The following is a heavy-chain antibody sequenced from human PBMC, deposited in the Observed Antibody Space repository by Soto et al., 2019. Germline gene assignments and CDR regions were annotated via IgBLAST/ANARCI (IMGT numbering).Heavy chain of an antibody. CDR1: GFTFDDYA. CDR3: AKDREVVRMVTTGFYFDY. D-gene: IGHD4-17*01. J-gene: IGHJ4*02. Sequence: GGSLRLSCAASGFTFDDYAMHWVRQAPGKGLEWVSGISWNSGSIGYADSVKGRFTISRDNAKNSLYLQMNSLRAEDTALYYCAKDREVVRMVTTGFYFDYWGQGTLVTVSS. CDR2: ISWNSGSI. V-gene: IGHV3-9*01.